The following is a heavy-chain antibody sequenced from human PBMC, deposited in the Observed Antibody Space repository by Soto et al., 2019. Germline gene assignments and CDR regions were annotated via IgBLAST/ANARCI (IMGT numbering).Heavy chain of an antibody. V-gene: IGHV4-4*02. J-gene: IGHJ6*04. Sequence: PSETLSLTCGVSGDSITTYKWWTWVRQTPGKGLEWIGEIYDSGNTRYNPSLKSRVTISKDTSKNELSLKLNSVTVADTAVYYCATCQLGEYYYAMDIGGKGTTVTVS. CDR1: GDSITTYKW. D-gene: IGHD7-27*01. CDR2: IYDSGNT. CDR3: ATCQLGEYYYAMDI.